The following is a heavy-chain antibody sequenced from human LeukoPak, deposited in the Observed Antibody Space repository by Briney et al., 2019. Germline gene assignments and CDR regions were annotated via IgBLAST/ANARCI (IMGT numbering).Heavy chain of an antibody. CDR1: GFTFSSYS. V-gene: IGHV3-21*01. D-gene: IGHD1-26*01. Sequence: GGSLRLSCAASGFTFSSYSMNWVRQAPGKGLEWVSSISSSSSYIYYADSVKGRFTISRDSAKNSLYLQMNSLRAEDTAVYYCARDSGSYYSPFDYWGQGTLVTVSS. J-gene: IGHJ4*02. CDR2: ISSSSSYI. CDR3: ARDSGSYYSPFDY.